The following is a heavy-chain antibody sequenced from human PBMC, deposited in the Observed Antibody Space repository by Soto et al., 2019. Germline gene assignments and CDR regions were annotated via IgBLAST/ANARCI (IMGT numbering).Heavy chain of an antibody. D-gene: IGHD1-1*01. CDR2: ISAHNGNT. Sequence: QVHLLQSGAEVKKPGASVKVSCKGSGYIFTTYGITWVRQAPGQGLEWMGWISAHNGNTNYAQKLQGRVTVTRDTSTSTAYMELRNLRSDDTAVYYCARGRYGDYWGQAALVTVSS. CDR3: ARGRYGDY. J-gene: IGHJ4*02. V-gene: IGHV1-18*01. CDR1: GYIFTTYG.